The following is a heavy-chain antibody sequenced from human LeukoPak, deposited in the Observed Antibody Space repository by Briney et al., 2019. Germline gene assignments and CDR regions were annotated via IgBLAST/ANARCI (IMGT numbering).Heavy chain of an antibody. Sequence: SETLSLTCTVSGGSISSSSYYWGWIRQPPGKGLEWIGSIYYSGSTYYNPSLKSRVTISVDTSKNQFSLKLSSVTAADTAVYYCAIRIPAALFDYWGQGTLVTVSS. D-gene: IGHD2-2*01. CDR1: GGSISSSSYY. J-gene: IGHJ4*02. V-gene: IGHV4-39*01. CDR3: AIRIPAALFDY. CDR2: IYYSGST.